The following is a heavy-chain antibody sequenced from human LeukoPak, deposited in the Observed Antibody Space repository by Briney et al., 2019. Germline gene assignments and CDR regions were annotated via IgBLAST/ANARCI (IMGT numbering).Heavy chain of an antibody. CDR1: GYTVTTYG. D-gene: IGHD2-2*01. CDR3: ARARLGSSKGWFDP. Sequence: ASVKVSCKASGYTVTTYGISWVRQAPGQGLECMGWISAYNGNINYAQKLQSRVTMTTDTSTSTAYMELRSLRSDDTAVYYCARARLGSSKGWFDPWGQGTLVTVSS. V-gene: IGHV1-18*01. CDR2: ISAYNGNI. J-gene: IGHJ5*02.